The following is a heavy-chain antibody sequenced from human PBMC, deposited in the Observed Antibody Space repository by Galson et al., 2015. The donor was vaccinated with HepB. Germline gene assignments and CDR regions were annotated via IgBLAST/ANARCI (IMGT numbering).Heavy chain of an antibody. J-gene: IGHJ4*02. Sequence: SVKVSCKASGYTFTSYYMHWVRQAPGQGLEWMGIINPSGGSTSYAQKFQGRVTMTRDTSTSTVYMELSSLRSEDTAVYYCARDGASHGYGSGSWTDYWGQGTLVTVSS. V-gene: IGHV1-46*03. CDR3: ARDGASHGYGSGSWTDY. D-gene: IGHD3-10*01. CDR2: INPSGGST. CDR1: GYTFTSYY.